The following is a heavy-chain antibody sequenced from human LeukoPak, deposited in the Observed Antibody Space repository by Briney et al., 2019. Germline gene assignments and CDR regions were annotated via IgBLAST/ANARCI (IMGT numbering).Heavy chain of an antibody. V-gene: IGHV4-59*08. CDR3: ASLYCSSTSCVGYMDV. CDR1: GGSISSYY. Sequence: SETLSLTCTVSGGSISSYYWSWIRQPPGKGLEWIGYIYYSGNTNYNPSLKSRVTISIDTSKNQFSLKLSSVTAADTAVYYCASLYCSSTSCVGYMDVWGKGTTVTVSS. D-gene: IGHD2-2*01. CDR2: IYYSGNT. J-gene: IGHJ6*03.